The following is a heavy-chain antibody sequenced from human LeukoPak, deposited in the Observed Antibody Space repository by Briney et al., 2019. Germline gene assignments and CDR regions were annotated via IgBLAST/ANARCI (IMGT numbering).Heavy chain of an antibody. CDR1: GFTVSRNY. J-gene: IGHJ5*01. CDR3: ARRPRGVIIKSWFES. V-gene: IGHV3-66*04. D-gene: IGHD3-10*01. Sequence: GGSLRLSCAASGFTVSRNYMSWVRQAPGKGLEWVPVIYSGGSTYYADSVKGRFTISRDNSKNTLYLQMNSLRAEDTAVYYCARRPRGVIIKSWFESWGQGTLVTVSS. CDR2: IYSGGST.